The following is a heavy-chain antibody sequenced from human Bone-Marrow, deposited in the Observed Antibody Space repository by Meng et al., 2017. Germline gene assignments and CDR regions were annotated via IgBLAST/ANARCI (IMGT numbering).Heavy chain of an antibody. CDR3: ARDGSGCYYGSGSSLREDPYGMDV. D-gene: IGHD3-10*01. CDR1: GFTFSSYS. J-gene: IGHJ6*02. Sequence: GESLKISCAASGFTFSSYSMNWVRQAPGKGLEWVAVISYDGSNKYYADSVKGRFTISRDNSKNTLYLQMNSLRAEDTAVYYCARDGSGCYYGSGSSLREDPYGMDVWGQGTTVTVSS. V-gene: IGHV3-30*03. CDR2: ISYDGSNK.